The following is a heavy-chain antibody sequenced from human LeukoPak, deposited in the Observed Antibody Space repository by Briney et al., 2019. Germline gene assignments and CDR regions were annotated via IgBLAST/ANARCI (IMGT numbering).Heavy chain of an antibody. D-gene: IGHD4-11*01. CDR2: IYTSGST. V-gene: IGHV4-4*07. CDR1: GGSISSYY. Sequence: SETLSLTCTVSGGSISSYYWSWIRQPAGKGLEWIGRIYTSGSTNYNPSFKSRVTMSVDTSKNQFSLKLSSVTAADTAVYYCARGGLVEYSNYRYYYYDYGMDVWGQGTTVTVSS. J-gene: IGHJ6*02. CDR3: ARGGLVEYSNYRYYYYDYGMDV.